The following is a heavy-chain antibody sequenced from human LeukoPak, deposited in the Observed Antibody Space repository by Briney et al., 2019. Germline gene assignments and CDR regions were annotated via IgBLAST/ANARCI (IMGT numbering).Heavy chain of an antibody. D-gene: IGHD3-22*01. V-gene: IGHV4-59*08. CDR1: GGSITSYY. Sequence: EASETLSLTCTVSGGSITSYYWNWIRQPPGKGLEWIGSIIYSGTTNYNPSLKSRVTISVDTSKSQFSLKLSFVTAADTAVYYCARHHISGYYYFDYWGQGTLVTVSS. CDR2: IIYSGTT. J-gene: IGHJ4*02. CDR3: ARHHISGYYYFDY.